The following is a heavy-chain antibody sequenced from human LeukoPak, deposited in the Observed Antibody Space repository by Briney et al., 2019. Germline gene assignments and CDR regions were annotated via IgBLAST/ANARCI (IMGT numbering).Heavy chain of an antibody. CDR1: GFTFSSYG. CDR3: AREKDYYDSSGTDY. Sequence: GGSLRLSCAASGFTFSSYGMSWVRQAPGKGLEWVSAISGSGGSTYYADSVKGRVTISRDNSKNTLYLQMNRMRAEDTAVYYCAREKDYYDSSGTDYWGQGTLVTVSS. CDR2: ISGSGGST. J-gene: IGHJ4*02. D-gene: IGHD3-22*01. V-gene: IGHV3-23*01.